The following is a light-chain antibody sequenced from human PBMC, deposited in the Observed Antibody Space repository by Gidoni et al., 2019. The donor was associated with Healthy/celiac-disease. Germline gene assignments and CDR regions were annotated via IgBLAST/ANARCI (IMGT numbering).Light chain of an antibody. Sequence: IQLTQSPSSLSASVGDRVTITCRASQGISSYLAWYQQKPGKDPKLLIYAASTLQSGVSSRFSGSGSGTDFTLTISSLQPEDFATYYCQQLNSYPRTFGQGTKVEIK. J-gene: IGKJ1*01. CDR1: QGISSY. CDR2: AAS. CDR3: QQLNSYPRT. V-gene: IGKV1-9*01.